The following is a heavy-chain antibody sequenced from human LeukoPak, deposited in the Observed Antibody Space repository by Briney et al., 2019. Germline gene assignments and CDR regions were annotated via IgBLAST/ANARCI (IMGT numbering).Heavy chain of an antibody. V-gene: IGHV1-2*02. Sequence: ASVKVSCKASGYTSTDYYIHWVRQAPGQGLEYMGWINPNGGGTNYAQKFQGRVAMTRDTSITTAYMELSSLGSDDTAVYYCAGGQVWQIDFWGQGTLVTVSS. CDR1: GYTSTDYY. CDR2: INPNGGGT. CDR3: AGGQVWQIDF. D-gene: IGHD2-21*01. J-gene: IGHJ4*02.